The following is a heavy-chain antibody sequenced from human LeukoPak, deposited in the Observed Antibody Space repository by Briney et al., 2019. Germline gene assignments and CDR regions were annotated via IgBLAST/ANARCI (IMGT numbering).Heavy chain of an antibody. D-gene: IGHD3-9*01. CDR2: FDPEDGET. J-gene: IGHJ4*02. V-gene: IGHV1-24*01. CDR1: GYTLTELS. Sequence: ASVKVSCKVSGYTLTELSMHWVRQAPGKGFEWMGGFDPEDGETIYAQKFQGRVTMTEDTSTDTAYMELSSLRSEDTAVYYCASRFDWLLIFDYWGQGTLVTVSS. CDR3: ASRFDWLLIFDY.